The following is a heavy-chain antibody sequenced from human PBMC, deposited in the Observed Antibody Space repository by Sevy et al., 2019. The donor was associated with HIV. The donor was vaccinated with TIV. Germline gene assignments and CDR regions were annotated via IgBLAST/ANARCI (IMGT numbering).Heavy chain of an antibody. CDR1: GYTFTTYW. J-gene: IGHJ6*03. D-gene: IGHD6-25*01. CDR3: ASTSAVSHYYYMDV. V-gene: IGHV5-51*01. Sequence: GESLKISCKGSGYTFTTYWIGWVRQMSGKGLEWMGIIYPGDSDTRYNPSFQGQVTISADKSVSTAYLQWSSLKASDTAMYYCASTSAVSHYYYMDVWGKGTTVTVSS. CDR2: IYPGDSDT.